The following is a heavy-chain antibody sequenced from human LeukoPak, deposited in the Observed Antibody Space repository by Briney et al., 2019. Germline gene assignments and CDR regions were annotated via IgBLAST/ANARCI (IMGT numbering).Heavy chain of an antibody. J-gene: IGHJ4*02. CDR2: ISGSGGST. CDR3: AKGHYDFWSGYSGYYFDY. Sequence: GGSLRLSCAASGFTFSSYAMNWVRQAPGKGLEWVSSISGSGGSTYYADSVRGRFTISRDNSRNTLYLQMNSLRAEDTAVYYCAKGHYDFWSGYSGYYFDYWGQGTVVTVSS. V-gene: IGHV3-23*01. D-gene: IGHD3-3*01. CDR1: GFTFSSYA.